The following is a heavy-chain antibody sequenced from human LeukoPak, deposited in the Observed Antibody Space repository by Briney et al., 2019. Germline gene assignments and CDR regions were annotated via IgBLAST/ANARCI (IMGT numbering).Heavy chain of an antibody. CDR3: ARGKGDGYKGIDY. D-gene: IGHD3-22*01. V-gene: IGHV3-48*01. Sequence: PGGSLRLSCAASGFTFSSYSMNWVRQAPGKGLEWVSYISSSSSTIYYADSVKGRFTISRDNAKNSLYLQMNSLRAEDTAVYYCARGKGDGYKGIDYWGQGTLVTVSS. CDR2: ISSSSSTI. CDR1: GFTFSSYS. J-gene: IGHJ4*02.